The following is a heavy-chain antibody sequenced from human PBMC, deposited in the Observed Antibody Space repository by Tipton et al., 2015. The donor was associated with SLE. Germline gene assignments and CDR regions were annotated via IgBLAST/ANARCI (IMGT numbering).Heavy chain of an antibody. Sequence: TLSLTCTVSGYSISSGYYWGWIRQPPGKGLEWIGSMYHSGSTYYNPSLKSRVTISVDTSKKQLSLKLSSVTAADTAMYYCARDSHCSSTSCIDAFDIWGQGTMVTVSS. CDR2: MYHSGST. CDR1: GYSISSGYY. J-gene: IGHJ3*02. CDR3: ARDSHCSSTSCIDAFDI. D-gene: IGHD2-2*01. V-gene: IGHV4-38-2*02.